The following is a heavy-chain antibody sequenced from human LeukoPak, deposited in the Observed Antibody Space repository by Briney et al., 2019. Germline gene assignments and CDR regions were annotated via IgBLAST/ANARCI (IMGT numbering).Heavy chain of an antibody. CDR2: ISESGTTM. V-gene: IGHV3-48*03. D-gene: IGHD2/OR15-2a*01. CDR3: VRGRIGTFSP. CDR1: GFTLSISE. J-gene: IGHJ5*02. Sequence: GGSLRLSCAVSGFTLSISEMTWVRQAPGKGLEWVSYISESGTTMYYADSVKGRFTISRDNAKNSLYLQMNNLRPEDTAIYFCVRGRIGTFSPWGQGPLVTVSS.